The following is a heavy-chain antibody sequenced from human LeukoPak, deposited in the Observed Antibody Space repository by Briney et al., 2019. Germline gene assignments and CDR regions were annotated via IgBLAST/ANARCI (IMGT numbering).Heavy chain of an antibody. CDR1: GFTFSSYA. D-gene: IGHD6-13*01. Sequence: PGGSLRLSCAASGFTFSSYAMSWVRQAPGKGLEWVSGISGSGGSTYYADSVKGRFTISRDNSKNTLYLQMNSLRAEDTAVYYCAKDVYSSSWSSFDYWGQGTLVTVSS. J-gene: IGHJ4*02. CDR3: AKDVYSSSWSSFDY. CDR2: ISGSGGST. V-gene: IGHV3-23*01.